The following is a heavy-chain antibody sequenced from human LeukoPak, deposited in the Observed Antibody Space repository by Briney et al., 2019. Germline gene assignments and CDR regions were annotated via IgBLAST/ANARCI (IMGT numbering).Heavy chain of an antibody. J-gene: IGHJ4*02. CDR2: ISAYNGNT. Sequence: ASVKVSCKASGYTFTSYGISWVRQAPGQGLEWMGWISAYNGNTNYAQKLQGRVTMTTDTSTSTAYMELRSLRSDDTAVYYCPRVGCSGXSCYSGLWGQGTLVTVSS. V-gene: IGHV1-18*01. CDR3: PRVGCSGXSCYSGL. CDR1: GYTFTSYG. D-gene: IGHD2-15*01.